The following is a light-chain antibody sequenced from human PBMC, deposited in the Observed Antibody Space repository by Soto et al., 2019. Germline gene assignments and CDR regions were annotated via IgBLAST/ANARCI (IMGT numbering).Light chain of an antibody. Sequence: QSVLTQSPSVSGAPGQRVSISCTGTSSNIGAGFDVHWYQQLPATAPKLLIYGNNNRPSGVPDRFSGSKSGTSASLAITGLQAXDEADYYCQSYDTSLSGGSVFGTGTKLTVL. CDR3: QSYDTSLSGGSV. J-gene: IGLJ1*01. CDR2: GNN. V-gene: IGLV1-40*01. CDR1: SSNIGAGFD.